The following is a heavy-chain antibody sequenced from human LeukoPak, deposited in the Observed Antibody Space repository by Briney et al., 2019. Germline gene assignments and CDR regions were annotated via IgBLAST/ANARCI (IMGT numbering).Heavy chain of an antibody. CDR2: IYTSGST. D-gene: IGHD3-22*01. V-gene: IGHV4-4*07. CDR1: GCSISSYY. Sequence: SETLSLTCTVSGCSISSYYWSWIRQPAGKGLEWIGRIYTSGSTNYNPSRKSRVTMSVGTSKNQFSLKLSSVTAADTAVYYCARATPYYYDSSGRRYYFDYWGQGTLVTVSS. CDR3: ARATPYYYDSSGRRYYFDY. J-gene: IGHJ4*02.